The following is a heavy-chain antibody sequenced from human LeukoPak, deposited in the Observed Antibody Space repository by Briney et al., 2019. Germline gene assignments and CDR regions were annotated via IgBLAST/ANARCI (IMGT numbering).Heavy chain of an antibody. CDR1: GYTFTGYY. Sequence: ASVKVSCKSSGYTFTGYYMHWVRQAPGQGLAWMGWINPNSGGTNYAQKFQGRVTMTRDTSISTAYMELSRLRSDDTAVYYCARDRPPHYYGMDVWGQGTTVTVSS. V-gene: IGHV1-2*02. J-gene: IGHJ6*02. CDR3: ARDRPPHYYGMDV. CDR2: INPNSGGT.